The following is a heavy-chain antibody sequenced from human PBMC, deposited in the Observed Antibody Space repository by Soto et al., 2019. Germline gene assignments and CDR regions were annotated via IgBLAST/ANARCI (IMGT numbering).Heavy chain of an antibody. CDR2: ISGSGDST. Sequence: EVRLLESGGGLVQPGGSLRLSCAASGFTFSVYAMSWVRQAPGKGLEWVSGISGSGDSTHYADSVNGRFTVSRDNSKSMLYLQTDSLSAVDAAIYYCAKALYGGFTYWGHGNLVTVSS. J-gene: IGHJ4*01. CDR1: GFTFSVYA. D-gene: IGHD3-10*01. CDR3: AKALYGGFTY. V-gene: IGHV3-23*01.